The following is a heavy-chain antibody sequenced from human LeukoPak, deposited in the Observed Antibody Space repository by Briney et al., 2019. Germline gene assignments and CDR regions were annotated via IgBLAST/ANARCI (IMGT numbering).Heavy chain of an antibody. CDR1: GYSISSGYY. J-gene: IGHJ4*02. D-gene: IGHD6-19*01. V-gene: IGHV4-38-2*02. CDR2: IYLSGAT. Sequence: SETLSLTCTVSGYSISSGYYWGWIRQSPEKGLGWIGSIYLSGATYYNPSLKSRVTIPVDASKNQFSLKVTSVTAADTAVYYCARDLGMAGTAPVDYWGQGTLVTVSS. CDR3: ARDLGMAGTAPVDY.